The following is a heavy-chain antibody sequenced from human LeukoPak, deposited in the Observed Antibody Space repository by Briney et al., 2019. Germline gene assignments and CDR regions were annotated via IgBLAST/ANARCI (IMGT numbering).Heavy chain of an antibody. Sequence: GGSLRLSCAASGFTFSNAWMNWVRQAPGKGLEWVVRIKTKADGGTTDYAAPVKGRFTVSRDDSKNTLFLQMNSLKTDDTAVYYCTTDLTYYYYYYMDVWGKGTTVTISS. D-gene: IGHD4/OR15-4a*01. CDR3: TTDLTYYYYYYMDV. V-gene: IGHV3-15*01. J-gene: IGHJ6*03. CDR2: IKTKADGGTT. CDR1: GFTFSNAW.